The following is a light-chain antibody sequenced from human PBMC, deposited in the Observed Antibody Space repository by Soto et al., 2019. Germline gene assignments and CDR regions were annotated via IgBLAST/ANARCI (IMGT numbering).Light chain of an antibody. J-gene: IGKJ1*01. CDR2: GAS. CDR1: QSVSSSY. CDR3: HQYGSSAGT. V-gene: IGKV3-20*01. Sequence: EIVLTQSPGTLSLSPGERATLSCRASQSVSSSYLAWYQQKPGQAPRLLIYGASSRATGIPDRFSGSGSGTYVSLTISRLEPEDFAVYYCHQYGSSAGTFGQGTKVEIK.